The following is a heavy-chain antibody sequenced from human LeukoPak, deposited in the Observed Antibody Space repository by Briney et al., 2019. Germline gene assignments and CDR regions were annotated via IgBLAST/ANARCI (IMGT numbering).Heavy chain of an antibody. CDR2: IGADGRSR. J-gene: IGHJ5*02. V-gene: IGHV3-23*01. D-gene: IGHD1-1*01. Sequence: PGGSLRLSCAASGFSFSTYVMTWVRQTPGKGLEWVSAIGADGRSRDYADSVKGRFTISRDTSKNTVFLQMSSLRAEDTAVYYCARDPYNWNANWLDPWGQGTLVTVSS. CDR3: ARDPYNWNANWLDP. CDR1: GFSFSTYV.